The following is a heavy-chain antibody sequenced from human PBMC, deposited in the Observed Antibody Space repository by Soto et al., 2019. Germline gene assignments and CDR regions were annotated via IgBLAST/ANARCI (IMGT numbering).Heavy chain of an antibody. CDR1: GGSISRSSYY. CDR3: ATLWFGEADY. V-gene: IGHV4-39*01. CDR2: IYYSGST. J-gene: IGHJ4*02. D-gene: IGHD3-10*01. Sequence: QLQLQESGPGLVKPSETLSLTCTVSGGSISRSSYYWGWIRQPPGKGLEWIGSIYYSGSTQYNPSLQSRLTISVDTSKNQFSLKLSSVTAADTAVYYCATLWFGEADYWGQGTLVTVSS.